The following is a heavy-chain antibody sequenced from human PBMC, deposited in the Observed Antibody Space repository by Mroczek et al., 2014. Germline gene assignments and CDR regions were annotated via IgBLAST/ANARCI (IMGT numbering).Heavy chain of an antibody. CDR3: ARSEERFLEWLGWFDP. D-gene: IGHD3-3*01. CDR2: MNPNSGNT. V-gene: IGHV1-8*01. Sequence: QVQLVESGAEVKKPGASVKVSCKASGYTFTSYDINWVRQATGQGLEWMGWMNPNSGNTGYAQKFQGRVTMTRNTSISTAYMELSSLRSEDTAVYYCARSEERFLEWLGWFDPWGQGTLVTVSS. J-gene: IGHJ5*02. CDR1: GYTFTSYD.